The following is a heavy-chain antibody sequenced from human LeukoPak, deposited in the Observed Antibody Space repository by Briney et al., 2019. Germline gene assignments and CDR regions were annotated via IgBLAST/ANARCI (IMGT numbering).Heavy chain of an antibody. CDR3: ARGPGGRMRYYDSSGSCRFDY. J-gene: IGHJ4*02. CDR2: INHSGST. V-gene: IGHV4-34*01. D-gene: IGHD3-22*01. CDR1: GGSFSGYY. Sequence: SETLSLTCAVYGGSFSGYYWSWIRQPPGKGLEWIGEINHSGSTNYNPSLKSRVTISVDTSKNQFSLKLSSVTAADTAVYYCARGPGGRMRYYDSSGSCRFDYWGQGTLVTVSS.